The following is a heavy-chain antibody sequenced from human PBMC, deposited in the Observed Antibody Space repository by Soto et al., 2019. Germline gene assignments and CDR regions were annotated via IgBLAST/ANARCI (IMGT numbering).Heavy chain of an antibody. V-gene: IGHV3-21*01. CDR1: GFTFSSYS. CDR2: ISSSSSYI. J-gene: IGHJ4*02. Sequence: PGGSLRLSCAASGFTFSSYSMNWVRQAPGKGLEWVSSISSSSSYIYYADSVKGRFTISRDNAKNSLYLQMNSLRAEDTAVYYCARDTPNDHYCSGGSCYGHFDYWGQGTLVTVSS. D-gene: IGHD2-15*01. CDR3: ARDTPNDHYCSGGSCYGHFDY.